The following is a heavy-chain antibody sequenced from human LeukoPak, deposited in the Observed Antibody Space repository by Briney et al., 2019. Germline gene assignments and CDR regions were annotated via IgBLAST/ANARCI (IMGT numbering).Heavy chain of an antibody. V-gene: IGHV1-8*01. J-gene: IGHJ6*03. CDR3: ARALQYSNYYYYYMDV. CDR1: GYTFTSYG. Sequence: ASVKVSCKASGYTFTSYGINWVRQATGQGLEWMGWMNPNSGNTGYAQKFQGRVTMTRNTSISTAYMELSSLRSEDTAVYYCARALQYSNYYYYYMDVWGKGTTVTVSS. CDR2: MNPNSGNT. D-gene: IGHD4-11*01.